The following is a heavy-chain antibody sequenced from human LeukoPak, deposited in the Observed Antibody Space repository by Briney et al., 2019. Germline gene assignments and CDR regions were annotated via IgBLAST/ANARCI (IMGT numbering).Heavy chain of an antibody. D-gene: IGHD6-19*01. Sequence: PSETLSLTCTVSGGSISSSSYYWGWIRQPPGKGLEWIGSIYYSGSTYYNPSLKSRVTISVDTSKNQFSLKLSSVTAADTAVYYCARDGGIAVTADYWGQGTLVTVSS. CDR1: GGSISSSSYY. J-gene: IGHJ4*02. CDR2: IYYSGST. CDR3: ARDGGIAVTADY. V-gene: IGHV4-39*07.